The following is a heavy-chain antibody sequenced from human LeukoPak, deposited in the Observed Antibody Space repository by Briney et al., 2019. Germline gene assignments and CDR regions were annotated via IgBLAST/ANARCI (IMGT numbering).Heavy chain of an antibody. CDR2: INHSGST. Sequence: SETLSLTCAVYGGSSSGYYWSWIRQPPGKGLEWIGEINHSGSTNYNPSLKSRVTISVDTSKNQFSLKLSSVTAADTAVYYCARSGSGWYVSYFQHWGQGTLVTVSS. J-gene: IGHJ1*01. CDR1: GGSSSGYY. CDR3: ARSGSGWYVSYFQH. V-gene: IGHV4-34*01. D-gene: IGHD6-19*01.